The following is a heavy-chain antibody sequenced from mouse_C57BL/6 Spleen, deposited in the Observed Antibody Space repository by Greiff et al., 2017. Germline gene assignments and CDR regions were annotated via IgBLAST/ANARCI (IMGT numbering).Heavy chain of an antibody. CDR3: ARSPSTVVATDCFDY. CDR2: IYPGDGGT. Sequence: VQLQQSGPELVKPGASVKISCKASGYAFSRSWMNWVKQRPGKSLEWIGRIYPGDGGTTYNRKFKGKATLTADKSSSTAYMQLSSLTSDDSSVYFCARSPSTVVATDCFDYWGQGTPLTVSS. J-gene: IGHJ2*01. CDR1: GYAFSRSW. V-gene: IGHV1-82*01. D-gene: IGHD1-1*01.